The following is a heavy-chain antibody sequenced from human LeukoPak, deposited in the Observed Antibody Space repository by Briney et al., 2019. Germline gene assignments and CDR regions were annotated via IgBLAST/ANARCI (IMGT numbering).Heavy chain of an antibody. CDR3: ARGDGGNPDFDY. V-gene: IGHV4-39*07. J-gene: IGHJ4*02. CDR1: GGSINSSSYY. D-gene: IGHD4-23*01. CDR2: MYYRGST. Sequence: SETLSLTCTVSGGSINSSSYYWGWVRQPPGKGLEWIGSMYYRGSTYYNPSLKSRVTISVDTSKNQFSLKLSSVTAADTAVYYCARGDGGNPDFDYWGQGTLVTVSS.